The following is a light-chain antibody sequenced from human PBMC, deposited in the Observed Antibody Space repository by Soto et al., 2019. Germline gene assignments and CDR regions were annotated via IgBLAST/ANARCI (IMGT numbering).Light chain of an antibody. CDR1: QPIKTW. J-gene: IGKJ3*01. Sequence: DIQLTQSPASVSAAVGDRINISCRASQPIKTWLAWYQQKPGKGPKLLIYTASTLETGVPSRFSGSGSGTDFALAISCLQPEAAAIYSCQQDASFPFTFGPGAKV. CDR2: TAS. V-gene: IGKV1-12*02. CDR3: QQDASFPFT.